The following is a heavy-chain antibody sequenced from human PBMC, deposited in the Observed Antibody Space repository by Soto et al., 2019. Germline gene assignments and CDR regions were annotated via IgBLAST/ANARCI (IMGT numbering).Heavy chain of an antibody. Sequence: QVQLVQSGAEVKEPGSSVRVSCKASGGTFDNFIMNWVRQTPGQGLEWMGGIVPMLGTPTYAEKFKGRDTTSGTVSTSTTSMEVTSLTSEATAIYYCARNRTYSSYLSQSACIDVWGEGSTVTVSS. CDR2: IVPMLGTP. V-gene: IGHV1-69*01. D-gene: IGHD1-26*01. CDR1: GGTFDNFI. CDR3: ARNRTYSSYLSQSACIDV. J-gene: IGHJ6*04.